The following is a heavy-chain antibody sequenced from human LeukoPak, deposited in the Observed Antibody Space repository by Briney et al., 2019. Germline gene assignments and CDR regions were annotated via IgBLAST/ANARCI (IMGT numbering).Heavy chain of an antibody. CDR3: ARYGDYEAYFDY. Sequence: RPSETLSLTCTVSGGSISSYYWSWIRQPPGKGLEWIGYIYYSGSTNYNPSLKSRVTISVDTSKNQFSLKLSSVTAADTAVYYCARYGDYEAYFDYWGQGTLVTVSS. D-gene: IGHD4-17*01. CDR1: GGSISSYY. CDR2: IYYSGST. J-gene: IGHJ4*02. V-gene: IGHV4-59*01.